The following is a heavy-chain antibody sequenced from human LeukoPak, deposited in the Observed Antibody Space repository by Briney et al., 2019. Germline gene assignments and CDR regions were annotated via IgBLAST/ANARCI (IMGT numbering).Heavy chain of an antibody. D-gene: IGHD1-7*01. CDR3: GRDTGTTDDC. CDR2: ISSSGSTI. CDR1: GFTFSSYE. Sequence: GGSLRLSCAASGFTFSSYEMNWVRQAPGKGLEWVSYISSSGSTIYYADSVKGRFTISRDNAKNSLYLQMNSVIAEDTAVYYCGRDTGTTDDCWGEGTVVTVS. J-gene: IGHJ4*02. V-gene: IGHV3-48*03.